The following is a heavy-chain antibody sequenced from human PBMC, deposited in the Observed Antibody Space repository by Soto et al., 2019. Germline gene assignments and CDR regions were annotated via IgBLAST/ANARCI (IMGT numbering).Heavy chain of an antibody. J-gene: IGHJ3*02. Sequence: GGSLRLSCAASGFTFSSYAMSWVRQAPGKGLEWVSAISGSGGSTYYADSVKGRFTISRDNSKNTLYLQMNSLSAEDTAVYYCAKGGFGVPDDDLGYCSGGRCQGAFDIWGQVTMVTLSS. CDR3: AKGGFGVPDDDLGYCSGGRCQGAFDI. V-gene: IGHV3-23*01. CDR2: ISGSGGST. CDR1: GFTFSSYA. D-gene: IGHD2-15*01.